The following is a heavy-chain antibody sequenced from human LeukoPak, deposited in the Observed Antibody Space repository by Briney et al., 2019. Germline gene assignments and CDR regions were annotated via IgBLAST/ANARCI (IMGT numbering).Heavy chain of an antibody. D-gene: IGHD3-22*01. CDR3: AIMHGYYDGTGYWVQ. V-gene: IGHV3-23*01. CDR2: ITTNGGRT. CDR1: GFTFASYG. Sequence: PGGSLRLSCAASGFTFASYGMSWVRQAPGKGLEWVSFITTNGGRTSYADSVEGRFTISRDNPRNTLYMQMNSLRDEDTAVYYCAIMHGYYDGTGYWVQWGLGTLVTVSS. J-gene: IGHJ1*01.